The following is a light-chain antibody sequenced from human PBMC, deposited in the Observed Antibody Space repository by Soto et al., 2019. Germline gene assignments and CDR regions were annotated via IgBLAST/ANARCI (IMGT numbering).Light chain of an antibody. Sequence: QSALTQPRSVSRSPGQSVTISCTGTSSDVGGYNFVSWYQHHPGKAPKLMIYDVSKRPSGVPDRFSGSKSGSTASLTISGLQAEDEADYYCCSYAGSYTLVFGGGTKLTVL. V-gene: IGLV2-11*01. J-gene: IGLJ3*02. CDR1: SSDVGGYNF. CDR2: DVS. CDR3: CSYAGSYTLV.